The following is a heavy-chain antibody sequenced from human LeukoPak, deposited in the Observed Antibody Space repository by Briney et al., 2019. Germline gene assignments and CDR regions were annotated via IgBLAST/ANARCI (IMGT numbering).Heavy chain of an antibody. V-gene: IGHV4-39*07. CDR3: ARDLLRWELPNDAFDI. CDR1: GGSISSSSYY. CDR2: IYYSGST. D-gene: IGHD1-26*01. J-gene: IGHJ3*02. Sequence: SETLSLTCTVSGGSISSSSYYWGWIRQPPGTGLEWIGSIYYSGSTYYNPSLKSRVTISVDTSKNQFSLKLSSVTAADTAVYYCARDLLRWELPNDAFDIWGQGTMVTVSS.